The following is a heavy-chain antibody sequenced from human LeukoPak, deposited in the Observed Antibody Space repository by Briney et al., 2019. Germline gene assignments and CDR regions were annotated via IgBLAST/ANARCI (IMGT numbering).Heavy chain of an antibody. CDR2: ISAYNGNT. CDR1: GYTFTSYG. D-gene: IGHD6-19*01. J-gene: IGHJ5*02. V-gene: IGHV1-18*01. Sequence: GASVKVSCKASGYTFTSYGISWERQAPGRGREWMGWISAYNGNTNYAQKLQGRVTMTTDTSTSTAYVELRSLRADDTAVYYCARGREASSGWDRCFDPRGQGTLVTVSS. CDR3: ARGREASSGWDRCFDP.